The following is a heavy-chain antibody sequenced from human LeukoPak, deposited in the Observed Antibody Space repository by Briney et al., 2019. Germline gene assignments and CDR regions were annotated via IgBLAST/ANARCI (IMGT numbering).Heavy chain of an antibody. V-gene: IGHV1-69*13. CDR2: TIPIFGTA. J-gene: IGHJ4*02. CDR1: ARTLSSYA. CDR3: ARGPRPVVPAASTYYFDY. Sequence: SVKDSCEASARTLSSYAISWVRQAPGPGLESMGWTIPIFGTANYAQKFQGRVTITADESTSTAYMELSSLRSEDTAVYYCARGPRPVVPAASTYYFDYWGQGTLVTVSS. D-gene: IGHD2-2*01.